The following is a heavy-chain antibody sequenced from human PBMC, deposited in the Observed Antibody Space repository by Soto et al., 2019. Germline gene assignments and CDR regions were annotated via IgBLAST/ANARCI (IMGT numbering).Heavy chain of an antibody. Sequence: PGGSLRLSCAASGFPFSNAWMSWVRQAPGKGLEWVGRIKSKTDGGTTDYAAPVKGRFTISRDDSKNTLYLQMNSLKTEDTAVYYCTTDSRLTWVRYFDWSPLDPHLRDAFDIWGQGTMVTVSS. CDR3: TTDSRLTWVRYFDWSPLDPHLRDAFDI. J-gene: IGHJ3*02. CDR1: GFPFSNAW. CDR2: IKSKTDGGTT. V-gene: IGHV3-15*01. D-gene: IGHD3-9*01.